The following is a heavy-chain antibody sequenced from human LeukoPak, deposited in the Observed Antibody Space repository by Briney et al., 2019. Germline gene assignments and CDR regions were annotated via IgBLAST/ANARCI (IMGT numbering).Heavy chain of an antibody. CDR1: GFTFSSYA. J-gene: IGHJ3*02. CDR3: AKGPVLTCSGGSCYSNAFDI. Sequence: GGSLRLSCAASGFTFSSYAMSWVRQAPGKGLEWVSAISGSGGTTYYADSVKGRFTISRDNSKNTLHLQMNSLRAEDTAVYYCAKGPVLTCSGGSCYSNAFDIWGQGTMVTVSS. D-gene: IGHD2-15*01. V-gene: IGHV3-23*01. CDR2: ISGSGGTT.